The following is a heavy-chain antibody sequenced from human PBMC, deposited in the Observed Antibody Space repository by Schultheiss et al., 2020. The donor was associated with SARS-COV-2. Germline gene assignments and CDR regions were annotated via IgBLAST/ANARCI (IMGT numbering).Heavy chain of an antibody. Sequence: SETLSLTCAVYGGSFSGYYWSWIRQPPGKGLEWIGEINHSGSTNYNPSLKSRVTISVDTSKNQFSLKLSSVTAADTAVYYCARDPLLGYGDYFDYWGQGTTVTVSS. V-gene: IGHV4-34*01. D-gene: IGHD4-17*01. CDR2: INHSGST. J-gene: IGHJ4*03. CDR1: GGSFSGYY. CDR3: ARDPLLGYGDYFDY.